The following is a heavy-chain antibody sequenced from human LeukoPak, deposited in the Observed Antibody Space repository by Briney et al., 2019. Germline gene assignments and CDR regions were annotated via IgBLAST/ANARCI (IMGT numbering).Heavy chain of an antibody. CDR1: GGSISSSSYS. V-gene: IGHV4-39*07. Sequence: SETLSLTCTVSGGSISSSSYSWGWIRQPPGKGLEWIGEINHSGSTNYNPSLKSRVTITVDTSKDQFSLKLSSVTAADTAVYYCARAPDYGDYGSRLSALDYWGQGTLVTVSS. D-gene: IGHD4-17*01. J-gene: IGHJ4*02. CDR3: ARAPDYGDYGSRLSALDY. CDR2: INHSGST.